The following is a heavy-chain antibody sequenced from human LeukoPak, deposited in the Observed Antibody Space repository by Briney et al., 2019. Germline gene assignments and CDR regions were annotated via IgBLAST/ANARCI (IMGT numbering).Heavy chain of an antibody. V-gene: IGHV3-53*01. CDR2: IYGGGSS. J-gene: IGHJ3*02. CDR3: ARGTYYYDSSGYLGDAFDI. CDR1: GFTVNSNY. Sequence: PGGSLRLSCAASGFTVNSNYMSWVRQAPGEGLEWVSVIYGGGSSYYADSVKGRFTISRDNSKNTLFLQMNSLRAEDTAVYYCARGTYYYDSSGYLGDAFDIWGQGTMVTVSS. D-gene: IGHD3-22*01.